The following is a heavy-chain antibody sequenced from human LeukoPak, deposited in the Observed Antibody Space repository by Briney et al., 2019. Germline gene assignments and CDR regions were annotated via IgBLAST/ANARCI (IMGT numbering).Heavy chain of an antibody. CDR2: ISAYNGNT. V-gene: IGHV1-18*01. D-gene: IGHD3-9*01. CDR1: GYTFTSYG. Sequence: ASVKVSCKASGYTFTSYGISWVRQAPGQGLEWMGWISAYNGNTNYAQKLQSRVTMTTDTSTSTAYMELRSLRSDDTAVYYCARTHVLRYFDAYNWFDPWGQGTLVTVSS. J-gene: IGHJ5*02. CDR3: ARTHVLRYFDAYNWFDP.